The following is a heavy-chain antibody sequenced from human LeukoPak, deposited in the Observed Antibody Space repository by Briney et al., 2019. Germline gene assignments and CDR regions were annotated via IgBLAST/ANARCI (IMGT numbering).Heavy chain of an antibody. CDR3: ARDRCSSTSCYRSALSTHRGRPNYYYYYMDV. CDR2: INHSGST. D-gene: IGHD2-2*01. J-gene: IGHJ6*03. V-gene: IGHV4-34*01. Sequence: SETLSLTCAVYGGSFSGYYWSWIRQPPGKGLEWIGEINHSGSTNYNPSLKSRVTISVDTSKNQFSLKLSSVTAADTAVYYCARDRCSSTSCYRSALSTHRGRPNYYYYYMDVWGKGTTVTVSS. CDR1: GGSFSGYY.